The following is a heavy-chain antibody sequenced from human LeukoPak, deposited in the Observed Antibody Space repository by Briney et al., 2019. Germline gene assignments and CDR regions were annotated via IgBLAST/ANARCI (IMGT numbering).Heavy chain of an antibody. CDR2: ISHDGSNQ. V-gene: IGHV3-30*18. CDR1: GFTFRSYG. Sequence: GGSLRLSCAASGFTFRSYGMHWVRRAPGKGLEWVALISHDGSNQYYADSVKGRFTISRDNSKNTLYLQMNSLGAEDTAVYYCAKSGSTYCSGDSCYSTWFDPWGQGTLVTVSS. J-gene: IGHJ5*02. CDR3: AKSGSTYCSGDSCYSTWFDP. D-gene: IGHD2-15*01.